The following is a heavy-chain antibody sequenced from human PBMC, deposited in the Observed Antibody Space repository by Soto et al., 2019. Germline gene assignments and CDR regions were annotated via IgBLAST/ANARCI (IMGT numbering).Heavy chain of an antibody. D-gene: IGHD3-10*01. CDR3: ARGVGDRWGVAYYYGMDV. CDR2: IYYSGST. J-gene: IGHJ6*02. CDR1: GGSISSYY. V-gene: IGHV4-59*01. Sequence: QVQLQESGPGLVKPSETLSLTCTVSGGSISSYYWSWIRQPPGKGLEWIGYIYYSGSTNYNPSLKSRVTISVDTSKNQFSLKLSSVTAADTAVYYCARGVGDRWGVAYYYGMDVWGQGTTVTVSS.